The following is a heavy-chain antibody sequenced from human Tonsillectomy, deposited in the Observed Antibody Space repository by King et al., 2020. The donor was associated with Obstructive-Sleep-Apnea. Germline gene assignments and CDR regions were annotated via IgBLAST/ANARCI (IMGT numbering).Heavy chain of an antibody. V-gene: IGHV3-21*01. CDR2: ISSSSSYI. CDR1: GFTFSSYS. CDR3: ARKADSSGYLRDWYFDL. J-gene: IGHJ2*01. Sequence: VQLVESGGGLVKPGGSLRLSCAASGFTFSSYSMNWVRQAPGKGLEWVSSISSSSSYIYYADSVKGRFTISSDNAKNSLYLQMNSLRAEDTAVYYCARKADSSGYLRDWYFDLWGRGTLVTVSS. D-gene: IGHD3-22*01.